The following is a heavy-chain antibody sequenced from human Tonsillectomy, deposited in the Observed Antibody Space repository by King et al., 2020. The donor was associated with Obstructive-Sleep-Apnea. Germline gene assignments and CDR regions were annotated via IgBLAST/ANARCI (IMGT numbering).Heavy chain of an antibody. Sequence: VQLVESGGGLVQPGRSLRISCAASGFTFDDYAMHWVRQAPGKGLEWVSGISWNSGSIGYADSVKGRFTISRDNAKSSLYLQMNSLRAEDTALYYCAKGHYDRSGLYEYFDYWGQGTLVTVSS. CDR1: GFTFDDYA. V-gene: IGHV3-9*01. CDR2: ISWNSGSI. J-gene: IGHJ4*02. D-gene: IGHD3-22*01. CDR3: AKGHYDRSGLYEYFDY.